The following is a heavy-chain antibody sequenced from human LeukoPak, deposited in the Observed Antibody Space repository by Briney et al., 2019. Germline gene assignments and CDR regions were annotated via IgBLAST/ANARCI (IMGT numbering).Heavy chain of an antibody. J-gene: IGHJ3*02. Sequence: SETLSLTCTVSGASISSYYWSWIRQPPGKGLEWIASRHYRGTTNYNPSLESRVTISVDTSRKQFSLKLSSVTAADTAVYYCARSRSGYSYDHAAFEIWGQGTMVTVSS. D-gene: IGHD5-18*01. CDR1: GASISSYY. CDR2: RHYRGTT. CDR3: ARSRSGYSYDHAAFEI. V-gene: IGHV4-59*01.